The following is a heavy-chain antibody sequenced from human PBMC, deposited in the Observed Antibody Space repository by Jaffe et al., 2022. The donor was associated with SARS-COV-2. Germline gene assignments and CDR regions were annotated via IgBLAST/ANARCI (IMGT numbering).Heavy chain of an antibody. Sequence: QVQLVESGGGLVKPGGSLRLSCAASGFSFRDYYMSWIRQAPGKGLEWISYISSSGNTIYDAESVKGRFIISRDNAKNSLYLQMNSLRAEDTAVYYCARDPRYSGYGFSGPMDSPFDYWGPGVLVTVSS. D-gene: IGHD5-12*01. CDR1: GFSFRDYY. CDR2: ISSSGNTI. CDR3: ARDPRYSGYGFSGPMDSPFDY. J-gene: IGHJ4*02. V-gene: IGHV3-11*01.